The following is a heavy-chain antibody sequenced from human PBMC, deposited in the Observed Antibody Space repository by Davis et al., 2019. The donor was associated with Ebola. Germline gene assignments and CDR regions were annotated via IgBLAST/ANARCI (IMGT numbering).Heavy chain of an antibody. V-gene: IGHV3-23*01. CDR3: AKMYPGGMEGSGSRY. CDR2: ISGSGGST. J-gene: IGHJ4*02. D-gene: IGHD6-13*01. Sequence: GESLKISCAASGFTFDSYGMSWVRQAPGKGLEWLSAISGSGGSTYYAGSVKGRFIISRDNSRNTLYLQMRSLRADDTAIYYCAKMYPGGMEGSGSRYWGQGTLVTVSS. CDR1: GFTFDSYG.